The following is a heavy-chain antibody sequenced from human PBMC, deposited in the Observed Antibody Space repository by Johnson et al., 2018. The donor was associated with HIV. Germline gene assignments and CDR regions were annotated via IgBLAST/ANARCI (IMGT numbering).Heavy chain of an antibody. D-gene: IGHD2-15*01. J-gene: IGHJ3*02. CDR3: AKNGGVGGGSSNGAFDI. CDR2: ISHDGSNK. Sequence: HVQLVESGGGVVQPGRSLRLSCAASGFTFSYYSMHWVRQAPGKGLEWVAVISHDGSNKYYADSVRGRFTISRDKSRNTLYLQMNSLRAEDTAVYYCAKNGGVGGGSSNGAFDIWGQGTMVTVSS. CDR1: GFTFSYYS. V-gene: IGHV3-30-3*02.